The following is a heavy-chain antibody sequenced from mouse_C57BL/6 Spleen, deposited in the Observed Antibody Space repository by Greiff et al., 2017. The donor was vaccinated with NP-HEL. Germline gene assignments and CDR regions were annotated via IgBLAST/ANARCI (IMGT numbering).Heavy chain of an antibody. CDR1: GYTFTSYW. J-gene: IGHJ4*01. CDR2: IDPSDSYT. D-gene: IGHD2-4*01. CDR3: AREGDDYDGDYYAMDY. Sequence: QVQLQQPGAELVRPGTSVQLSCKASGYTFTSYWMHWVKQRPGQGLEWIGVIDPSDSYTNYNQKFKGKATLTVDTSSSTAYMQLSSLTSEDSAVYYCAREGDDYDGDYYAMDYWGQGTSGTVSS. V-gene: IGHV1-59*01.